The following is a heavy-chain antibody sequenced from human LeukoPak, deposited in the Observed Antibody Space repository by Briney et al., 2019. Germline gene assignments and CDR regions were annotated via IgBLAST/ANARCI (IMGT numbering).Heavy chain of an antibody. CDR1: GGSISSSSNY. Sequence: SETLSLTCTVSGGSISSSSNYWGWIRQPSGKGLEWIGSIYYSGSTYYNPSLKSRVTISVDTSKNQFSLKLSSVTAADTAVYYCARRDGRGGGAFDIWGQATMVTVSS. J-gene: IGHJ3*02. V-gene: IGHV4-39*01. CDR2: IYYSGST. D-gene: IGHD5-24*01. CDR3: ARRDGRGGGAFDI.